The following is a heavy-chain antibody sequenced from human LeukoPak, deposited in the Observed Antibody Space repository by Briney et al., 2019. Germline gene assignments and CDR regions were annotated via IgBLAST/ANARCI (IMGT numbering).Heavy chain of an antibody. Sequence: GSLRLSCAASGFTFSSYAMSWVRQAPGKGLEWIGSIYYSGSTYYNPSLKSRVTISVDTSKNQFSLKLSSVTAADTAVYYCARGGQYYYDSDYWGQGTLVTVSS. D-gene: IGHD3-22*01. CDR3: ARGGQYYYDSDY. CDR2: IYYSGST. CDR1: GFTFSSYA. V-gene: IGHV4-39*07. J-gene: IGHJ4*02.